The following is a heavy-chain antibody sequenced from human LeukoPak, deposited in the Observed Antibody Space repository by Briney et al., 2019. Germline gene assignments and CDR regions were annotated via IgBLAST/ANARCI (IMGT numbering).Heavy chain of an antibody. Sequence: GGSLRLSCAASGFTFSSYGMHWVRQAPGKGLEWVAFIRYDGSNKYYADSVKGRFTISRDNSKNTLYLQMNSLRAEDTAVYYCANSGGAYGDYEEFDYWGQETLVTVSS. J-gene: IGHJ4*02. CDR1: GFTFSSYG. V-gene: IGHV3-30*02. CDR2: IRYDGSNK. D-gene: IGHD4-17*01. CDR3: ANSGGAYGDYEEFDY.